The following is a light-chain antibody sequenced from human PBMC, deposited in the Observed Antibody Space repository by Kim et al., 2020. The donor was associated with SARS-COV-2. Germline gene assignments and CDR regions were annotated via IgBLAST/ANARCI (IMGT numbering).Light chain of an antibody. CDR1: QSIRSY. CDR3: EQRYSTHS. J-gene: IGKJ2*03. V-gene: IGKV1-39*01. CDR2: AAS. Sequence: RSGSVGDRVTITCRASQSIRSYLNWDQQKPRKAPKLLFYAASSLQSGVPARFSGSGSGTDFTLTMSSLQPEDFATYYCEQRYSTHSFGQGNKLEI.